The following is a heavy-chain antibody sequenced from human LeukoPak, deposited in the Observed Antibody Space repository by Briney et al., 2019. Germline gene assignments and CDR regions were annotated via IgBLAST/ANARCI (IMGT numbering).Heavy chain of an antibody. D-gene: IGHD4-23*01. V-gene: IGHV3-23*01. CDR1: GFTFSTYA. CDR2: MSGSGGSGT. CDR3: ARSVVTLYWYFDL. Sequence: GGSLRLSCAASGFTFSTYAMSWVRQAPGKGLERVSVMSGSGGSGTYYADSVKGRFTISRDNSKNTLYLQMNSLRAEDTAVYYCARSVVTLYWYFDLWGRGTLVTVSS. J-gene: IGHJ2*01.